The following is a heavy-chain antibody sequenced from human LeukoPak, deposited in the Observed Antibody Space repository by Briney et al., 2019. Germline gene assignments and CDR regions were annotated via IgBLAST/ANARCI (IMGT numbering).Heavy chain of an antibody. CDR1: GFTFSTYS. J-gene: IGHJ4*02. Sequence: GGSVRLSCAASGFTFSTYSMNRVRQAPGKGLEWVSYIISSSSTIYYTDSVKGRFTISRDNAKNSLYLQMNSLRAEDTAVYYCASLSLRWSDYWGQGTLVTVSS. CDR2: IISSSSTI. CDR3: ASLSLRWSDY. V-gene: IGHV3-48*04. D-gene: IGHD4-23*01.